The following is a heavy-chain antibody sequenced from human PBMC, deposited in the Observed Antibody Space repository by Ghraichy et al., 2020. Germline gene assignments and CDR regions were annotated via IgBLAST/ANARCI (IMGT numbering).Heavy chain of an antibody. CDR1: GGSVSSGNYY. V-gene: IGHV4-61*01. CDR2: INYSGSTKH. J-gene: IGHJ6*03. Sequence: SETLSLTCTVSGGSVSSGNYYWSWVRQPSGKGLEWIAYINYSGSTKHKYNPSLKSRVTISIDVSKNQFSLKLSSVTAADTAVYYCARGGYYYMDVWGKGTTVTVSS. CDR3: ARGGYYYMDV.